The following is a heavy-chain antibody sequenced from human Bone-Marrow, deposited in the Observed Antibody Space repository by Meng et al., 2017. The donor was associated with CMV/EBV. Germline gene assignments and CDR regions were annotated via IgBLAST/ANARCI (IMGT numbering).Heavy chain of an antibody. Sequence: GESLKISCAASGFTFSSYAMSWVRQAPGKGLEWVSVIYSGGSSTYYADSVKGRFTISRDNSKNTLYLQMNSLRAEDTAVYYCAKLSPARYFDYWGQGTLVTVYS. CDR3: AKLSPARYFDY. J-gene: IGHJ4*02. V-gene: IGHV3-23*03. D-gene: IGHD3-16*02. CDR1: GFTFSSYA. CDR2: IYSGGSST.